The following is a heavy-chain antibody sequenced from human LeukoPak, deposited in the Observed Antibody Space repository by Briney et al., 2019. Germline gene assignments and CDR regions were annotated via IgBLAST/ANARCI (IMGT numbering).Heavy chain of an antibody. Sequence: PGGSLRLSCAASGFTFNDYAIHWVRQAPGTGLEWVSLISGDGGSTYYADSVKGRFTISRDNSKNSLYLQMNSLRTEDTALYYCAKDICKLDWLQFTYYYYGMDVWGQGTTVTVSS. CDR3: AKDICKLDWLQFTYYYYGMDV. D-gene: IGHD5-24*01. J-gene: IGHJ6*02. CDR1: GFTFNDYA. CDR2: ISGDGGST. V-gene: IGHV3-43*02.